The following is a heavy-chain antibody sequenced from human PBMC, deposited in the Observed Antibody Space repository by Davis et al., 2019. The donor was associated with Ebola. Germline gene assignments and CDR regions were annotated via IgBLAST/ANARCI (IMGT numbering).Heavy chain of an antibody. D-gene: IGHD4-17*01. CDR2: IKQDGSEK. CDR3: ARGTTVTTPTDY. Sequence: PGGSLRLSCAASGFTFADYGMSWVRQAPGKGLEWVANIKQDGSEKYYVDSVKGRFTISRDNAKNSLYLQMNSLRAEDTAVYYCARGTTVTTPTDYWGQGTLVTVSS. V-gene: IGHV3-7*04. CDR1: GFTFADYG. J-gene: IGHJ4*02.